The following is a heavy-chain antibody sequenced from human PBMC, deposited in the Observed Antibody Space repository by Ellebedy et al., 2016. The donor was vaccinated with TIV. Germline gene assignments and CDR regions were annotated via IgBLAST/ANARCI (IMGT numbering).Heavy chain of an antibody. CDR1: GYNFPTYW. V-gene: IGHV5-10-1*01. D-gene: IGHD6-19*01. CDR3: ARQRGQLAVAGTGGWFDP. Sequence: GESLKISCKGSGYNFPTYWINWVRQMPGQGLEWMGRIDPADSQTTYSPSFQGHVTIAVDKSANTAYLQWRSLKASDTAMYFCARQRGQLAVAGTGGWFDPWGQGTLVTVSS. CDR2: IDPADSQT. J-gene: IGHJ5*02.